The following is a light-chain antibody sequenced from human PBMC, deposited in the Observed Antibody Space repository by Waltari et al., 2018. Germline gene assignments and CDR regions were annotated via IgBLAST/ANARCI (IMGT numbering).Light chain of an antibody. CDR1: SSNIGNNA. V-gene: IGLV1-36*01. CDR2: YDD. CDR3: GAWDDRLNAWV. Sequence: QSVLTQPPSVSEAPRQRVTISCSGSSSNIGNNAVNWYQQFPGKAPKVLIYYDDLLPSGCSDRVSGSKSGTSASLAISGLQAEDEADYYCGAWDDRLNAWVFGGGTKLTVL. J-gene: IGLJ3*02.